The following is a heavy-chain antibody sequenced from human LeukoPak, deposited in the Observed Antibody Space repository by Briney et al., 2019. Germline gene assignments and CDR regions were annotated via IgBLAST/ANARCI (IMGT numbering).Heavy chain of an antibody. V-gene: IGHV3-74*01. Sequence: PGGSLRLSCAVSGFTPNNNWMHWVRHAPGKGLVWVSRLSSDGSVTTYADSVKGRFTISRDNAKNTLYLQMNSLRAEDTATYYCASSSMAYNWFDSWGQGTLVTVSS. CDR3: ASSSMAYNWFDS. J-gene: IGHJ5*01. D-gene: IGHD2/OR15-2a*01. CDR2: LSSDGSVT. CDR1: GFTPNNNW.